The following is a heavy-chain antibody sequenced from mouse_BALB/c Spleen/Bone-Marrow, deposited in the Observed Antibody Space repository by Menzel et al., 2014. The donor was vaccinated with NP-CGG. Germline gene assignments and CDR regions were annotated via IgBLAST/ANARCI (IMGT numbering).Heavy chain of an antibody. CDR2: ISSGGSYT. CDR1: GFTFSSYG. Sequence: EVQLQQSGGDLVKPGGSLKLSCAASGFTFSSYGMSWVRQTPDKRLEWVATISSGGSYTYYPDSVKGRFTISRDNAKNTLYLQMSSLESEDTAMYYCASGNYYAMDYWGQGTSVTVSS. CDR3: ASGNYYAMDY. J-gene: IGHJ4*01. V-gene: IGHV5-6*01. D-gene: IGHD1-1*01.